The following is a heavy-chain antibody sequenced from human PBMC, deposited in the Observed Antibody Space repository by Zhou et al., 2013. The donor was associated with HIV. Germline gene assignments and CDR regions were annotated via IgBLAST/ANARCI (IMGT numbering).Heavy chain of an antibody. Sequence: QVQLVQSGAEVKKPGASVKVSCRLLVTSLPAMVSAGCDRPLDKGVEWMGWISAYNGKTNYAQKLQGRVTMTTDKSTSTAYMELRSLRSDDTAVYYCARWAVAVTAHNYGMDVWGQGTTVTVSS. CDR2: ISAYNGKT. CDR3: ARWAVAVTAHNYGMDV. V-gene: IGHV1-18*01. J-gene: IGHJ6*02. CDR1: VTSLPAMV. D-gene: IGHD2-21*02.